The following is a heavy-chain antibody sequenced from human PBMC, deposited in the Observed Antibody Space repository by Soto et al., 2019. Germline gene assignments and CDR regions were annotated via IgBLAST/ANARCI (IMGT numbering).Heavy chain of an antibody. CDR2: ISYDGSNK. V-gene: IGHV3-30-3*01. D-gene: IGHD4-17*01. Sequence: QVQLVESGGGVVQPGRSLRLSCAASGFTFSSFAMHWVRQAPGKGLEWVAVISYDGSNKYYADSVKGRFTISRDNSKNTLYLQMNSLRAEDTAVYYCASDGDYVIYWYFDLWGRGILVTVSS. CDR1: GFTFSSFA. J-gene: IGHJ2*01. CDR3: ASDGDYVIYWYFDL.